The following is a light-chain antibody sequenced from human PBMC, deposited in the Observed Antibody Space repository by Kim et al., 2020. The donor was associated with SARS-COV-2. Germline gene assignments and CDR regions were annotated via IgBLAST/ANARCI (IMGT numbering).Light chain of an antibody. CDR3: SSYTSSSTWV. J-gene: IGLJ3*02. CDR2: EVS. V-gene: IGLV2-18*02. CDR1: SSDVGSYNR. Sequence: GHPGTHAGTGTSSDVGSYNRVSWYQQPPGTAPKLMIYEVSNRPSGVPDRFSGSKSGNTASLTISGLQAEDEADYYCSSYTSSSTWVFGGGTQLTVL.